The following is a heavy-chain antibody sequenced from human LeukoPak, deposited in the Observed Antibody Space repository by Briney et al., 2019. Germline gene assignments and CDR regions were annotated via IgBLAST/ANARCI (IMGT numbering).Heavy chain of an antibody. CDR2: ISSSGSTI. CDR1: GFTFSSYE. V-gene: IGHV3-48*03. J-gene: IGHJ4*02. CDR3: ARIRSNYRGYFDY. Sequence: PGGSLRLSCAASGFTFSSYEMNWVRQAPGTGLEWVSYISSSGSTIYYADSVKGRFTISRDNAKNSLYLQMNSLRAEDTAVYYCARIRSNYRGYFDYWGQGTLVTVSS. D-gene: IGHD4-11*01.